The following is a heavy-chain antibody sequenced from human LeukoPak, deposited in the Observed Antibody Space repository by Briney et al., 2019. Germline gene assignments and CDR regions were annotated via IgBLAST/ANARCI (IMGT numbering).Heavy chain of an antibody. V-gene: IGHV4-31*03. CDR1: GGSISSGGYY. CDR2: IYYSGST. D-gene: IGHD3-22*01. CDR3: AREAARFYYDSSGYHNWFDP. J-gene: IGHJ5*02. Sequence: SETLSLTCTVSGGSISSGGYYWSWIRQHPGKGLEWIGYIYYSGSTYYNPSLKSRVTISVDTSKNQFSLKLSSVTAADTAVYYCAREAARFYYDSSGYHNWFDPWGQGTLVTVSS.